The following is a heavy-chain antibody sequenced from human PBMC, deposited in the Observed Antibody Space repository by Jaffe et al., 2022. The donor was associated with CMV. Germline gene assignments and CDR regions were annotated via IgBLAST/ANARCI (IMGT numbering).Heavy chain of an antibody. Sequence: QVQLVQSGAEVMKPGASVKVSCKASGYTFSSYGVSWVRQAPGQGLEWMGWISGNTGNTNYAQRFQGRVSMTTDTSTSTAYMELTSLRSDDTAVYYCARDLSRGSRPYYPKWFDPWGQGTLVTVSS. D-gene: IGHD3-10*01. J-gene: IGHJ5*02. CDR2: ISGNTGNT. CDR1: GYTFSSYG. CDR3: ARDLSRGSRPYYPKWFDP. V-gene: IGHV1-18*04.